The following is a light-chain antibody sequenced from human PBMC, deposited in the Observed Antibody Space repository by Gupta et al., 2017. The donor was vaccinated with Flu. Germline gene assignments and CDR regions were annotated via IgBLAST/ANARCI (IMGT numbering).Light chain of an antibody. V-gene: IGKV3-15*01. CDR1: QSVSSN. CDR3: QQYNNLPL. J-gene: IGKJ4*01. CDR2: AAS. Sequence: ELVMTPSPATLYVSPGETATLSCRVSQSVSSNLAWYQQQPGQAPRLLIYAASTRATGVPARFSGSGSGTEFTLTISSLQSEDFAVYYCQQYNNLPLFGGGTKVDIK.